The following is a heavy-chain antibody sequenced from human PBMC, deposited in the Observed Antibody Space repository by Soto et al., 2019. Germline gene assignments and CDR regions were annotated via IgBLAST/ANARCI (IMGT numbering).Heavy chain of an antibody. CDR2: INHSAST. D-gene: IGHD2-15*01. V-gene: IGHV4-34*01. CDR1: GGSFSGYY. CDR3: AGRLLQYYFDY. J-gene: IGHJ4*01. Sequence: QVQLQQWGAGLLKPSETLSLTCAVYGGSFSGYYWSWIRQPPGQGLEWIGEINHSASTNYNPSLKSRVTISVATSKNLFYLKLISVTAADTAVYYCAGRLLQYYFDYWVQGTLVTVSS.